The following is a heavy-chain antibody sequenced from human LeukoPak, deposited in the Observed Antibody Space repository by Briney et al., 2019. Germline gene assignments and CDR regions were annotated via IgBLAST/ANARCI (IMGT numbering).Heavy chain of an antibody. Sequence: ASVKVSCKASGYTFTNYAISWVRQAPGQGLEWMGRISAYSGNTNYAQKLQGRVTMTTATSTSTAYMELRSLRSDDTAVYYCARDRSVAAAGHHDYWGQGTLVTVSS. CDR3: ARDRSVAAAGHHDY. CDR2: ISAYSGNT. V-gene: IGHV1-18*01. D-gene: IGHD6-13*01. J-gene: IGHJ4*02. CDR1: GYTFTNYA.